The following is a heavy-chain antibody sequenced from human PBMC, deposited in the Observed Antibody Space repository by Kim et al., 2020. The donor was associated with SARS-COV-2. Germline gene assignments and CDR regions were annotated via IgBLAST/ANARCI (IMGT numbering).Heavy chain of an antibody. CDR1: GFTFSSYW. Sequence: GGSLRLSCAASGFTFSSYWMSWVRQAPGKGLEWVANIKQDGSEKYYVDSVKGRFTISRDNAKNSLYLQMNSLRAEDTAVYYCARDGSSPFSGMDVWGQGTTVTVSS. CDR2: IKQDGSEK. D-gene: IGHD2-2*03. J-gene: IGHJ6*02. CDR3: ARDGSSPFSGMDV. V-gene: IGHV3-7*01.